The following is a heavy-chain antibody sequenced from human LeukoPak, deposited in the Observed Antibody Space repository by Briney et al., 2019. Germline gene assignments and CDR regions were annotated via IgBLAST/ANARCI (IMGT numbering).Heavy chain of an antibody. CDR3: ARQNSGYDLGPFAY. V-gene: IGHV4-59*08. D-gene: IGHD5-12*01. Sequence: SETLSLTCTVSGGFISSYYWSWIRQPPGKGLEWIAYISYSGSTNYNPSLRSRVTISLDTSKNHFSLKLSSVTAADTAVYYCARQNSGYDLGPFAYWGQGILVTVSS. CDR1: GGFISSYY. J-gene: IGHJ4*02. CDR2: ISYSGST.